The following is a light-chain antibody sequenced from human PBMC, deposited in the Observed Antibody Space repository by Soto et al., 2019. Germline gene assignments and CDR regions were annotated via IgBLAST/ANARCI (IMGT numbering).Light chain of an antibody. J-gene: IGKJ5*01. CDR2: DAS. Sequence: DIQMTQSPSAVSASVGDRVTITCRASQDINNYLAWFQQKPGKVPKRLIFDASSLQSGVPSRFSGSGSGTEFSLTITSLQPEDFATYYCQQSYSTPSITFGQGTRLEI. CDR3: QQSYSTPSIT. V-gene: IGKV1-17*03. CDR1: QDINNY.